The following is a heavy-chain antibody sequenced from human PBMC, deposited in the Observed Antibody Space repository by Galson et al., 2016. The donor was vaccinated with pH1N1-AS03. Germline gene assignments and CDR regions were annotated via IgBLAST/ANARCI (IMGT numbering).Heavy chain of an antibody. CDR1: GYTFTGYY. CDR2: INPNSGGT. CDR3: AITAVADLEFDY. V-gene: IGHV1-2*02. J-gene: IGHJ4*02. Sequence: QSGAEVKRPGQSLKISCKASGYTFTGYYMHWVRQAPGQGLEWMGWINPNSGGTSYAQKFQGRVTMTRDTSISTAYMELSRLRSDDTAVYYCAITAVADLEFDYWGQGTLVTVSS. D-gene: IGHD6-19*01.